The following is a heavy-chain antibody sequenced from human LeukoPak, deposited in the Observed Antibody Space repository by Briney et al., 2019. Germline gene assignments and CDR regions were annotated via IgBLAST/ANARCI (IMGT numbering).Heavy chain of an antibody. J-gene: IGHJ5*02. Sequence: SETLSLTCTVSGGSISSGGYYWSWIRQPPGKGLEWIGYIYHSGSTYYNPSLKSRVTISVDRSKNQFSLKLSSVTAADTAVYYCARAVPFLVVVPADWFDPWGQGTLVTVSS. CDR3: ARAVPFLVVVPADWFDP. CDR1: GGSISSGGYY. V-gene: IGHV4-30-2*01. CDR2: IYHSGST. D-gene: IGHD2-2*01.